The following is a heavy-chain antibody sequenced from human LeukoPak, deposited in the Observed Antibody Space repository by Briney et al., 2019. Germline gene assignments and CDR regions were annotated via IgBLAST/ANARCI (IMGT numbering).Heavy chain of an antibody. CDR2: IYTSGST. J-gene: IGHJ4*02. D-gene: IGHD3-10*01. Sequence: SETLSLTCTVSGGSISSYYWSWIRQPAGKGLEWIGRIYTSGSTNYNPSLKSRVTMSVDTSKNQFSLKLSSVTAADTAVYYCARDELGYGLGSYTHWGQGTLVTVSS. CDR1: GGSISSYY. V-gene: IGHV4-4*07. CDR3: ARDELGYGLGSYTH.